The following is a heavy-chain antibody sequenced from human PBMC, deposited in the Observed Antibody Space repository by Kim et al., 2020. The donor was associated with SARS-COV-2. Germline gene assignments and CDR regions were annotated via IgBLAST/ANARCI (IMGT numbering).Heavy chain of an antibody. J-gene: IGHJ4*02. CDR2: SDPGGSDA. D-gene: IGHD3-16*01. CDR1: GDSFTRYW. CDR3: ARPARRSPGGGDLDF. Sequence: GESLKISCQVSGDSFTRYWMTWVRQVPGKGLEWVGRSDPGGSDAIYSPSFRGHVTLSADKFVSTAYLQWNSLRASDTAIYYCARPARRSPGGGDLDFWGQGSLVTVS. V-gene: IGHV5-10-1*01.